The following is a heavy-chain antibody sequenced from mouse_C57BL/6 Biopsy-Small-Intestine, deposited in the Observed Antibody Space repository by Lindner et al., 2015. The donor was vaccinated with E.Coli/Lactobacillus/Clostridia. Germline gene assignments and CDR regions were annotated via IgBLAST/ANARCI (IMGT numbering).Heavy chain of an antibody. CDR2: ISPGDGDT. CDR3: AMRATVVATWYFDV. D-gene: IGHD1-1*01. V-gene: IGHV1-82*01. CDR1: GYAFSNSW. J-gene: IGHJ1*03. Sequence: VQLQESGPELVKPGASVKISCKASGYAFSNSWMNWVKQRPGKGLEWIGRISPGDGDTNYNGKFKGKATLTADKSSSTAYMQLSSLTSEDSAVYFCAMRATVVATWYFDVWGTGTTVTVSS.